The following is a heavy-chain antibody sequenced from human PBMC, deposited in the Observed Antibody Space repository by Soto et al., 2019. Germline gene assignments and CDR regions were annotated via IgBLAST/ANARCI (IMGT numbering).Heavy chain of an antibody. CDR2: TYYRSKWYN. CDR3: ARGGGGGIYCEVPNWFDP. V-gene: IGHV6-1*01. CDR1: GDSVSSNSAA. Sequence: SQTLSLNCAISGDSVSSNSAAWNWIRQSPSRGLEWLGRTYYRSKWYNDYAVSVKSRITINPDTSKNQFSLQLNSVTPEDTAVYYCARGGGGGIYCEVPNWFDPWGQGTLVTVSS. J-gene: IGHJ5*02. D-gene: IGHD1-26*01.